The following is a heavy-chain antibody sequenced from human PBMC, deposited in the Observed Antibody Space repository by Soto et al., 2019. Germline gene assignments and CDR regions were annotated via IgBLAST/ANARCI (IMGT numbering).Heavy chain of an antibody. CDR1: GFRFSGYG. V-gene: IGHV3-33*01. J-gene: IGHJ4*02. Sequence: QVQLVESGGGVVQPGRSLRLSCAVSGFRFSGYGMHWVRQAPGKGLEWVAVIWYDGSNENYADSVKGRFTISRDNSKNTLYLQMNSLRAEDTAVYYCAGAGGYNYGEQTVDYWGQGALVTVSS. D-gene: IGHD5-18*01. CDR2: IWYDGSNE. CDR3: AGAGGYNYGEQTVDY.